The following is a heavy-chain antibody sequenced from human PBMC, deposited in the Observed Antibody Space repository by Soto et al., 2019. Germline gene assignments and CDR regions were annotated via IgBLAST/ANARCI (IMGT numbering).Heavy chain of an antibody. Sequence: SVKVSCKASGGTFDKFIMNWVRQTPGRGLEWMGGIVPMLGTPTYAEKFKGRVRISATGSATTTYMEVTSLRSEDTAIYYCARNGTYGSSRSHYSGMDVWGQGTTVTVS. V-gene: IGHV1-69*13. D-gene: IGHD3-10*01. CDR1: GGTFDKFI. J-gene: IGHJ6*02. CDR2: IVPMLGTP. CDR3: ARNGTYGSSRSHYSGMDV.